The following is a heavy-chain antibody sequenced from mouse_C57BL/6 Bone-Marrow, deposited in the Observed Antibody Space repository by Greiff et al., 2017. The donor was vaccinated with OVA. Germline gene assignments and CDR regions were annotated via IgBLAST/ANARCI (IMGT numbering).Heavy chain of an antibody. CDR1: GFTFSSYA. V-gene: IGHV5-4*03. Sequence: EVTLMESGGGLVKPGGSLKLSCAASGFTFSSYAMSWVRQTPEKRLEWVATISDGGSYTYYPDNVKGRFTISRDNAKNNLYLQMSHLKSEDTAMYYCARVGNCFDYWGQGTTLTVSS. CDR3: ARVGNCFDY. J-gene: IGHJ2*01. CDR2: ISDGGSYT.